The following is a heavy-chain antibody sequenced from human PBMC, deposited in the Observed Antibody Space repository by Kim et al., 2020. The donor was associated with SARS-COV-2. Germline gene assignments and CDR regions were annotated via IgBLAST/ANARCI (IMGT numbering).Heavy chain of an antibody. D-gene: IGHD3-22*01. J-gene: IGHJ4*02. CDR2: VYFTGRP. CDR3: ARARVDRFDY. V-gene: IGHV4-31*03. CDR1: GDSISSGGYY. Sequence: SETLSLTCTVSGDSISSGGYYWSWIRQHPGKGLEWIGYVYFTGRPYYNPSLKSRLTISLDTSENQFSLNLSSVTAADSAVYYCARARVDRFDYWGQGTLVTVSS.